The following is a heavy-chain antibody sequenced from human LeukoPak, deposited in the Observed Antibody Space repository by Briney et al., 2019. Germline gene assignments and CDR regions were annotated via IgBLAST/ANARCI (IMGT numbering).Heavy chain of an antibody. V-gene: IGHV3-53*01. CDR3: ARDNYYDTSAFDI. CDR1: GFTVSSNY. D-gene: IGHD3-22*01. CDR2: IYSGGDT. J-gene: IGHJ3*02. Sequence: GGSLRLSCAASGFTVSSNYMSWVRQAPGMGLEWVSLIYSGGDTYYADSVKGRFTISRDNSKNTLYLQMNSLRAEDTAVYYCARDNYYDTSAFDIWGQGTMVTVSS.